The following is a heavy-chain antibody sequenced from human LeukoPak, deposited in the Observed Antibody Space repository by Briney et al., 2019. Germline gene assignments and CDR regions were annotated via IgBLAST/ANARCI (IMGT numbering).Heavy chain of an antibody. J-gene: IGHJ5*02. D-gene: IGHD2-2*01. V-gene: IGHV1-2*02. CDR1: GYTFTGYY. CDR2: INPNSGGT. Sequence: ASVKVSCKASGYTFTGYYMHWVRQAPGQGLEWMGWINPNSGGTNYAQKFQGRVTMTRDTSISTAYMELSRLRSDDTAVYYCARGPIVVVPAAIRFDPWGQGTLVTVSS. CDR3: ARGPIVVVPAAIRFDP.